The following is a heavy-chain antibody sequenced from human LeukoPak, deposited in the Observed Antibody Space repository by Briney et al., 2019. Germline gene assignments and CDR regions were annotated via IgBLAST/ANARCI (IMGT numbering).Heavy chain of an antibody. D-gene: IGHD1-26*01. CDR2: IIWNSGSI. V-gene: IGHV3-9*01. Sequence: GGSLRLSCAASGFTFYDYAMHWVRHAPGKGLEWVSGIIWNSGSIGYADSVKVRFTISRDNAKNSLYLQMNSLRAEDTALYYCAKDISVGATPYYFDYWGQGTLVTVSS. J-gene: IGHJ4*02. CDR3: AKDISVGATPYYFDY. CDR1: GFTFYDYA.